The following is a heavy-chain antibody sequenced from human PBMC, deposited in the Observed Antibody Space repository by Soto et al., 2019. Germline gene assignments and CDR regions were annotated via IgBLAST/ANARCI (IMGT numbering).Heavy chain of an antibody. CDR2: IWYDGSNK. Sequence: XGCRRLSCAASGFSRTSYGLPWVSQAPGKGLEWVAVIWYDGSNKYYADSVKGRFTIARDNSKNTLYLQMNSLRAEDTAVYYCARDSLDCSGGRCYPGPSWFDPWGQGPLVTVSS. CDR1: GFSRTSYG. CDR3: ARDSLDCSGGRCYPGPSWFDP. V-gene: IGHV3-33*01. J-gene: IGHJ5*02. D-gene: IGHD2-15*01.